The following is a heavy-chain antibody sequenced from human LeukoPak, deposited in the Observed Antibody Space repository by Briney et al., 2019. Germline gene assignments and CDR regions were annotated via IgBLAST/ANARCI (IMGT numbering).Heavy chain of an antibody. CDR1: GFTFSSYA. CDR2: ISYDGSNK. CDR3: ARDRVYGSGSSNWFDP. J-gene: IGHJ5*02. Sequence: PGGSLRLSCAASGFTFSSYAMHWVRQAPGKGLEWVAVISYDGSNKYYADSVKGRFTISRDNSKNTLYLQMNSLRAEDTAVYYCARDRVYGSGSSNWFDPWGQGTLVTVSS. D-gene: IGHD3-10*01. V-gene: IGHV3-30-3*01.